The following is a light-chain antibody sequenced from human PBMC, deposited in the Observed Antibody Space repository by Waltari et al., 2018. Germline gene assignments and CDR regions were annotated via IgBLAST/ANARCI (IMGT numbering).Light chain of an antibody. V-gene: IGLV2-14*03. Sequence: QSALTQAASVSGSPGQSITIPCTGTSSDVGGYKSVSWYHQHPGKAPKVLIYDVTNRPSGVSNRFSGSKSGNTASLTISGLQAEDEADYYCSAYTRSGTYVFGTGTKVTVL. CDR2: DVT. J-gene: IGLJ1*01. CDR3: SAYTRSGTYV. CDR1: SSDVGGYKS.